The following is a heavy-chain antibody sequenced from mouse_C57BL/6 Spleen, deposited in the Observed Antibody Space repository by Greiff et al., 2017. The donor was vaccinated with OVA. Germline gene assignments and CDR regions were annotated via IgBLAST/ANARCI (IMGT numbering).Heavy chain of an antibody. D-gene: IGHD1-1*01. CDR3: ARWEYYGMSYDGDY. CDR2: IHPNSGST. V-gene: IGHV1-64*01. J-gene: IGHJ2*01. CDR1: GYTFTSYW. Sequence: QVHVKQPGAELVKPGASVKLSCKASGYTFTSYWMHWVKQRPGQGLEWIGMIHPNSGSTNYNEKFKSKATLTVDKSSSTAYMQLSSLTSEDSAVYYCARWEYYGMSYDGDYWGQGTTLTVSS.